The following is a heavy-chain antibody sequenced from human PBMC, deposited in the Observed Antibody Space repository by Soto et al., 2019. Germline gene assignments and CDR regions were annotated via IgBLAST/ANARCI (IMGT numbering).Heavy chain of an antibody. D-gene: IGHD6-13*01. Sequence: QVQLVQSGAEVKKPGASVKVSCKASGYTFTSYGISWVRQAPGQGLEWMGWISAYNGKTNYAQKLQGRVTRTTDTSTSTAYMELRSLRSDDTAVYYCARDGPYRYSSSWYRFDYGGQGTLVTVSS. J-gene: IGHJ4*02. V-gene: IGHV1-18*01. CDR3: ARDGPYRYSSSWYRFDY. CDR1: GYTFTSYG. CDR2: ISAYNGKT.